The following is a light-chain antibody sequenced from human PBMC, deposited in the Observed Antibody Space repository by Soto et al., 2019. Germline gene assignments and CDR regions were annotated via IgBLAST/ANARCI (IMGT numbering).Light chain of an antibody. CDR3: FLSYGDTRV. CDR1: TGAVTSDHY. Sequence: QAVVTQEPSVTVSPGGTVTLTCDSSTGAVTSDHYPYWFQQKPGQAPRTLIYDTNNKHSWTPARFSGSLLGGKAALTLSGAQPEDEADYYCFLSYGDTRVFGGGTKVTVL. V-gene: IGLV7-46*01. CDR2: DTN. J-gene: IGLJ2*01.